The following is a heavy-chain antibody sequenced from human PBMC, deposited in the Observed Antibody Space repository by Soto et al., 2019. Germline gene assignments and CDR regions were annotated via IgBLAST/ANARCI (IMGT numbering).Heavy chain of an antibody. Sequence: GGSLRLSCAASGFTFSSYGMHWVRQAPGKGLEWVAVIPYDGSNKYYADSVKGRFTISRDNSKNTLYLQMNSLRAEDTAVYYCAKGIQIWLRYYYYGMDVWGQGTPVTVSS. V-gene: IGHV3-30*18. CDR2: IPYDGSNK. CDR3: AKGIQIWLRYYYYGMDV. J-gene: IGHJ6*02. CDR1: GFTFSSYG. D-gene: IGHD5-18*01.